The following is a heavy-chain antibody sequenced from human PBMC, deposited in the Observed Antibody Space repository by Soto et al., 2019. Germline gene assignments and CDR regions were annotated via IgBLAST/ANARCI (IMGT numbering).Heavy chain of an antibody. Sequence: QVQLVQSGAEVKKPGSSVKVSCKASGGTLNSYAISWVRQAPGQGLEWMGGIITAFGPGIYAQKFQGRVTITAHESTKTAYMDLNSMRSAVTAIYYCAAGASWARLDNLGQGTLVTVSS. D-gene: IGHD2-2*01. J-gene: IGHJ4*02. CDR1: GGTLNSYA. CDR3: AAGASWARLDN. V-gene: IGHV1-69*01. CDR2: IITAFGPG.